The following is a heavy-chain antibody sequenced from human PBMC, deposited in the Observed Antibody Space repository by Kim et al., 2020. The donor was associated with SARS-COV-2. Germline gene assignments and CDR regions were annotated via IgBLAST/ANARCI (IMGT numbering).Heavy chain of an antibody. CDR3: ARGIEAAGPYWYFDL. CDR1: GGSFSGYY. CDR2: INHSGST. J-gene: IGHJ2*01. V-gene: IGHV4-34*01. Sequence: SETLSLTCAVYGGSFSGYYWSWIRQPPGKGLEWIGEINHSGSTNYNPSLKSRVTISVDTSKNQFSLKLSSVTAADTAVYYCARGIEAAGPYWYFDLWAR. D-gene: IGHD6-13*01.